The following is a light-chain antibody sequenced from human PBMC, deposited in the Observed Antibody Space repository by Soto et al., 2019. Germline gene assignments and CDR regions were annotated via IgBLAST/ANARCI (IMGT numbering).Light chain of an antibody. CDR1: SNDVGGYNY. Sequence: QSVLSQPPSASGHPGQSVAISCTRTSNDVGGYNYVSWYQQHPGKAPKLIIYEVNKRPSGVPDRFSGSKSGNTASLTVSGLQAKDEANYYCSSYAGSSNVFGTGTKVTVL. V-gene: IGLV2-8*01. J-gene: IGLJ1*01. CDR2: EVN. CDR3: SSYAGSSNV.